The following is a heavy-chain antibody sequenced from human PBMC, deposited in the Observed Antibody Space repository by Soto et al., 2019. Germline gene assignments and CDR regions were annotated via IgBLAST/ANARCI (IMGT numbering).Heavy chain of an antibody. Sequence: QGQLVQSGAEVKKPGASVKVSCGTSGFSFTSYSFHWVRQAPAQGLQWMGWINAGRGKTKYSQQFQGRVTFTWDTSANTVYMEPSRLTSEDTSVFYCARWIDNGYFDYWGQGTLVTASA. CDR3: ARWIDNGYFDY. V-gene: IGHV1-3*01. CDR2: INAGRGKT. J-gene: IGHJ4*02. D-gene: IGHD4-17*01. CDR1: GFSFTSYS.